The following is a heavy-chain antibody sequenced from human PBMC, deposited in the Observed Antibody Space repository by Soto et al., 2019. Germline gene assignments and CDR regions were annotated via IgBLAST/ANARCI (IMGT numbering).Heavy chain of an antibody. D-gene: IGHD3-3*01. V-gene: IGHV4-31*03. J-gene: IGHJ3*02. CDR3: ARDTDFWRGDAFDI. CDR1: GGSISSGGYY. CDR2: IYYSGST. Sequence: SETLSLTCTVSGGSISSGGYYWSWIRQHPGKGLEWIGYIYYSGSTYYNPSLKGRVTISVDTSKNQFSLKLSSVTAADTAVYYCARDTDFWRGDAFDIWGQGTMVTVSS.